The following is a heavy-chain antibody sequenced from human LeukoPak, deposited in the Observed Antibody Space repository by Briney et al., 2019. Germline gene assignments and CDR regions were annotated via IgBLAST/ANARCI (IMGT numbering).Heavy chain of an antibody. D-gene: IGHD3-10*01. J-gene: IGHJ4*02. Sequence: GGTLRLSCAASGFTFSSHGMSWVRQAPGKGLEWVSAISGSGGSTYYADSVKGRFTISRDNSKNTLYLQMNSLRAEDTAVYYCAKDFTYYYGSGSYSDYWGQGTLVTVSS. CDR2: ISGSGGST. V-gene: IGHV3-23*01. CDR3: AKDFTYYYGSGSYSDY. CDR1: GFTFSSHG.